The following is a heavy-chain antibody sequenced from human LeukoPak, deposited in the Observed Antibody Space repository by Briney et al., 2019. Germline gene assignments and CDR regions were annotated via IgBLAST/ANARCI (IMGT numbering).Heavy chain of an antibody. V-gene: IGHV3-23*01. Sequence: GGSLRLSCEASGFTFSSFAMTWVRQAPGKGLEWVSSITGSHGRTYNTDSVKGRFTISRDNSQNTLYLQMNSLRAEDTAVYYCTKDPNGDYVGAFDPWGQGTLVAVSS. D-gene: IGHD4-17*01. CDR3: TKDPNGDYVGAFDP. J-gene: IGHJ5*02. CDR2: ITGSHGRT. CDR1: GFTFSSFA.